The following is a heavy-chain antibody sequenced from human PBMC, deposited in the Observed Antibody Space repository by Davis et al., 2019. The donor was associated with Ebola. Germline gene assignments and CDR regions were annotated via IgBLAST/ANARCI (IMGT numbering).Heavy chain of an antibody. CDR1: GFTFSSYA. J-gene: IGHJ3*02. CDR3: ASDYTDNAFDI. Sequence: GESLKISCAASGFTFSSYAMSWVRQAPGKGLEWVSAISGSGGSTYYADSVKGRFTISRDNSKNTLYLQMNSLRAEDTSVYYCASDYTDNAFDIWGQGTMVTVSS. D-gene: IGHD4-11*01. CDR2: ISGSGGST. V-gene: IGHV3-23*01.